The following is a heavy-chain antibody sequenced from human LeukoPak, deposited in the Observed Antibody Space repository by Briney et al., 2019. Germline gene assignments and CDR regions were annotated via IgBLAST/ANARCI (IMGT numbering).Heavy chain of an antibody. CDR3: AKDGDYYDSDAYSSFFDY. J-gene: IGHJ4*02. CDR1: RFIFSSYA. Sequence: PGGSLRLSCAASRFIFSSYAMGWVRQAPGKGLEWVSSISGSGETTYYADSVKGRFTISRDNSKNTLSLQMNSLRVEDTAVYYCAKDGDYYDSDAYSSFFDYWGQGTLVTVSS. D-gene: IGHD3-22*01. CDR2: ISGSGETT. V-gene: IGHV3-23*01.